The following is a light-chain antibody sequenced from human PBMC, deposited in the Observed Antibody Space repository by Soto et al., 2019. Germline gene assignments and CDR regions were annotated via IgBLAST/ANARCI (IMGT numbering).Light chain of an antibody. CDR2: DAY. Sequence: EVVLTQCPFTLSLSPGERATLSCMASQSFRGLLAWYQQKPGKAPRLLIYDAYNRATGIPPRYSGSGSGTDFTLTISSLEPEDSAVYYCQQRHMWPITFGQGTRLEIK. CDR1: QSFRGL. J-gene: IGKJ5*01. V-gene: IGKV3-11*01. CDR3: QQRHMWPIT.